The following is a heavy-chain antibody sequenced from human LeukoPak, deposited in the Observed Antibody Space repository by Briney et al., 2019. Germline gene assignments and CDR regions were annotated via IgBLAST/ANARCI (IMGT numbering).Heavy chain of an antibody. V-gene: IGHV1-2*02. J-gene: IGHJ5*02. CDR2: INPNSGGT. CDR1: GYTFTGYY. D-gene: IGHD3-3*01. CDR3: ARDGRYDFWSGYSPNWFDP. Sequence: ASVKVSCKASGYTFTGYYMHWVRQAPGQGLEWMGWINPNSGGTNYAQKFQGRVTMTRDTSISTAYMELSRLRSDVTAVYYCARDGRYDFWSGYSPNWFDPWGQGTLVTVSS.